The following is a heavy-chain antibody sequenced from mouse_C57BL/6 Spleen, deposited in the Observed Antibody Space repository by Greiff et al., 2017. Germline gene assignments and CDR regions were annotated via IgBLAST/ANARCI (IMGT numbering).Heavy chain of an antibody. V-gene: IGHV1-52*01. CDR3: ATYGSSRLGYFDV. Sequence: VQLQQPGAELVRPGSSVKLSCKASGYTFTSYWMHWVKQRPIQGLEWIGNIDPSDSETHYNQKFKDKATLTVDKSSSTAYMQLSSLTSEDSAVYYCATYGSSRLGYFDVWGTGTTVTVSS. D-gene: IGHD1-1*01. CDR2: IDPSDSET. J-gene: IGHJ1*03. CDR1: GYTFTSYW.